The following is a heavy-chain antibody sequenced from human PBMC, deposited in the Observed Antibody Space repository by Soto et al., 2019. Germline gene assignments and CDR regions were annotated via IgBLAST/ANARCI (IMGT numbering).Heavy chain of an antibody. J-gene: IGHJ5*02. Sequence: EVQLLESGGGLVQPGGSLRLACAASGFSFNSYAMDWVRQAPGKGLEWVSVISARGGSSYFADSVKGRYTTSRDNSKNVLSLELNNLRAEYTARYFCAKRSIDYSASVDRWGQATLVLVSS. CDR1: GFSFNSYA. V-gene: IGHV3-23*01. CDR3: AKRSIDYSASVDR. D-gene: IGHD1-26*01. CDR2: ISARGGSS.